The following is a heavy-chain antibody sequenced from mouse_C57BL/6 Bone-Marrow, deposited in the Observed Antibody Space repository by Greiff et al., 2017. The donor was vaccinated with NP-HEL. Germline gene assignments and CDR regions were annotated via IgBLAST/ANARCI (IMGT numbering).Heavy chain of an antibody. D-gene: IGHD2-4*01. J-gene: IGHJ3*01. Sequence: QVQLQQSGPELVKPGASVKISCKASGYSFTRYYIHWVKQRPGQGLEWIGWIYTGSGNTKYNEKFKGKATLTADTSTSTAYMQLSSLTSEDSAVYYWAADYTWFAYGGEGTLVTVSA. CDR2: IYTGSGNT. CDR3: AADYTWFAY. CDR1: GYSFTRYY. V-gene: IGHV1-66*01.